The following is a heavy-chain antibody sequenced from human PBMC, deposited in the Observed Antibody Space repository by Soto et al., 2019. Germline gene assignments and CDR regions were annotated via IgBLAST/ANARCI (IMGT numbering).Heavy chain of an antibody. Sequence: GGSLRLSCSASGFTFSSHGMHWVRQAPVKGLEWVAVIWYDGSNKYYEDSVKGRFTISRDNSKNTLYLQMNSLRAEDTAVYYCASTEDYYDSSSPNAFDIWGQGTMVTVSS. CDR2: IWYDGSNK. D-gene: IGHD3-22*01. V-gene: IGHV3-33*01. J-gene: IGHJ3*02. CDR3: ASTEDYYDSSSPNAFDI. CDR1: GFTFSSHG.